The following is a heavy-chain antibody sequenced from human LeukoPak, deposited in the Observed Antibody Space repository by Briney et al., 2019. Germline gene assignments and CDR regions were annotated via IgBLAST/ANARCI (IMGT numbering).Heavy chain of an antibody. CDR2: ISSSSSYI. CDR3: AKDPGNNNWSYWYFDI. V-gene: IGHV3-21*04. J-gene: IGHJ2*01. D-gene: IGHD1-1*01. CDR1: GFTFSSYS. Sequence: PGGSLRLSCAASGFTFSSYSMNWVRQAPGKGLEWVSSISSSSSYIYYADSVKGRFTISRDNAKNSLYLQMNSLRAEDTAVYYCAKDPGNNNWSYWYFDIWGRGTLVSVSS.